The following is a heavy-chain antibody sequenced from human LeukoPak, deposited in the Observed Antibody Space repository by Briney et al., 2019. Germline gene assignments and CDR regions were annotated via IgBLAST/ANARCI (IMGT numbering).Heavy chain of an antibody. J-gene: IGHJ5*02. CDR2: MNPNSGNT. V-gene: IGHV1-8*01. D-gene: IGHD3-9*01. CDR1: GYTFTSYD. CDR3: ARVAWFYDILTGYLNWFDP. Sequence: ASVKVSCKASGYTFTSYDINWVRQATGQGLEWMGWMNPNSGNTGYAQKFQGGVTMTRNTSISTAYMELSNLRSEDTAVYYCARVAWFYDILTGYLNWFDPWGQGALVTVSS.